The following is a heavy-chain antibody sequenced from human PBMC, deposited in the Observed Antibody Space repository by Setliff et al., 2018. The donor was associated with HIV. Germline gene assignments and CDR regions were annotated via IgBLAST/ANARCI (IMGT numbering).Heavy chain of an antibody. CDR1: GGSNSGDY. Sequence: PSETLSLTCTVSGGSNSGDYWSWIRQPPGKGLEWIGYIHTSGRTNYNYPFKTRATMSRDTSKNQFSLRLSSVTATDTAMYYCARHPREETQRNYKFDSWGQGTLVTVSS. J-gene: IGHJ4*02. CDR2: IHTSGRT. D-gene: IGHD1-7*01. CDR3: ARHPREETQRNYKFDS. V-gene: IGHV4-4*09.